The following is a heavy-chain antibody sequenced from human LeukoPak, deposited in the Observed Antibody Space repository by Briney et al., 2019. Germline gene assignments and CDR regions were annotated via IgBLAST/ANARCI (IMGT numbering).Heavy chain of an antibody. J-gene: IGHJ5*02. V-gene: IGHV1-18*01. CDR1: GYTFTSYD. CDR2: IGAYNGNT. Sequence: ASVKVSCKASGYTFTSYDINWVRQAPGQGLEWMGWIGAYNGNTNYAQKLQGRVTMTTDTSTSTAYMELRSLRSDDTAVYYCARDPPIAAAGSGWFDPWGQGTLVTVSS. CDR3: ARDPPIAAAGSGWFDP. D-gene: IGHD6-13*01.